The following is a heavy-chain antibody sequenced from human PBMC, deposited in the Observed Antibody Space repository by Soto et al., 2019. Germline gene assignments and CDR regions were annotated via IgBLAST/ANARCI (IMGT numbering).Heavy chain of an antibody. V-gene: IGHV3-66*01. Sequence: GGSLRLSCAASGFTVSSNYMSWVRQAPGKGLEWVSVIYSGGSTYYADSVKGRFTISRDNSKNTLYLQMNSLRAEDTAVYYCARANSNYYYYYMDVWGKGTTVTVSS. J-gene: IGHJ6*03. CDR3: ARANSNYYYYYMDV. CDR1: GFTVSSNY. D-gene: IGHD4-4*01. CDR2: IYSGGST.